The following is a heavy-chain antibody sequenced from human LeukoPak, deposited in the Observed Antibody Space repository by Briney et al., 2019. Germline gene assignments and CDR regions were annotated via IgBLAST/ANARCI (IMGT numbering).Heavy chain of an antibody. V-gene: IGHV6-1*01. CDR3: ARRLTQYDCFDP. J-gene: IGHJ5*02. CDR2: TYYRSTWYN. D-gene: IGHD2-2*01. Sequence: SQTLSLTCAISGDSVSSNSVTWNWIRQSPSRGLEWLGRTYYRSTWYNDYAVSVRGRITVNPDTFKNQFSLHLNSVTPEDTAVYYCARRLTQYDCFDPWGQGILVTVSS. CDR1: GDSVSSNSVT.